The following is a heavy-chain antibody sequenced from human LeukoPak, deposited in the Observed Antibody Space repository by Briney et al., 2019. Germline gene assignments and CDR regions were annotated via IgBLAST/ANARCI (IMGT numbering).Heavy chain of an antibody. CDR3: ARDRVVVVAGYWYLDL. Sequence: GGSLRLSCAASGFTFSSYWMSWVRQAPGKGLEWVANIKQDGSEKYYVDSVKGRFTISRDNAKNSLYLQMNSLRAEDTAVYYCARDRVVVVAGYWYLDLWGRGTLVTVSS. V-gene: IGHV3-7*01. CDR2: IKQDGSEK. CDR1: GFTFSSYW. J-gene: IGHJ2*01. D-gene: IGHD2-15*01.